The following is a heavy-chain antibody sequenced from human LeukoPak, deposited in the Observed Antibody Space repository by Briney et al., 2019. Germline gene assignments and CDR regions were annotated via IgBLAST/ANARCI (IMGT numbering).Heavy chain of an antibody. D-gene: IGHD2-21*02. CDR1: GYTFTSYG. J-gene: IGHJ4*02. CDR2: ISAYNGNT. Sequence: GASVKVSCKASGYTFTSYGISWVRQAPGQGLEWMGWISAYNGNTNYAQKLQGRVTMTTDTSTSTAYMELRSLRSDDTAVYYCARDSSTFVVTAQVDYWGQGTLVTVSS. V-gene: IGHV1-18*01. CDR3: ARDSSTFVVTAQVDY.